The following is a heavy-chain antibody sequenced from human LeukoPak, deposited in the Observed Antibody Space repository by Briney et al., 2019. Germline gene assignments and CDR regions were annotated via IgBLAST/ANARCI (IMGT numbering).Heavy chain of an antibody. Sequence: SETLSLTCNVSGGSISSSSYYWGWIRQPPGKGLEWIGSIYYSGSTYYNPSLKSRLTISVDTSKNQFSLKLSSVTAADTAVYYCARGIRGSVYYFDYWGQGNPGHRLL. J-gene: IGHJ4*02. CDR2: IYYSGST. CDR3: ARGIRGSVYYFDY. D-gene: IGHD3-10*01. V-gene: IGHV4-39*01. CDR1: GGSISSSSYY.